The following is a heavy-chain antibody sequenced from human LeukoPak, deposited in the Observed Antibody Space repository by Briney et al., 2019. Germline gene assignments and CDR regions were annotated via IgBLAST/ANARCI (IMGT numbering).Heavy chain of an antibody. CDR2: ISTSSGTI. CDR1: GFTFSSYS. V-gene: IGHV3-48*04. J-gene: IGHJ4*02. D-gene: IGHD2-2*01. Sequence: GGSLRLSCAASGFTFSSYSMNWVRQAPGKGLEWVSYISTSSGTIYYADSVKGRFTISRDNATNLLYLQMNSLRAEDTAVYYCAKYAGSSALDYWGQGTLVTVSS. CDR3: AKYAGSSALDY.